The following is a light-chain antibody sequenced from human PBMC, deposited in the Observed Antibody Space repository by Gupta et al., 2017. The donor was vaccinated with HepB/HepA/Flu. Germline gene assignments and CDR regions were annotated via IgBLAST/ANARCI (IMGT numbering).Light chain of an antibody. CDR1: QDIDDD. V-gene: IGKV5-2*01. Sequence: ETPLTQSPAFMSATPGDKVNISCKASQDIDDDMNWYQQKQGEAAIFIIQEDTTRGTGFLPRFCGGGCGKDVTITSNNREEEDDAYYFYRQHYNFPLCLFGQGTKLEIK. J-gene: IGKJ2*01. CDR3: RQHYNFPLCL. CDR2: EDT.